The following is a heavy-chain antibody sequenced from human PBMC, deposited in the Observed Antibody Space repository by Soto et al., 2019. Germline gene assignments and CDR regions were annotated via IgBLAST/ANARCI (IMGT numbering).Heavy chain of an antibody. J-gene: IGHJ5*02. V-gene: IGHV1-69*13. CDR2: IIPIFGTA. D-gene: IGHD6-13*01. Sequence: SVKVSCKASGGTFSSYAISWVRQAPGQGLEWMGGIIPIFGTANYAQKFQGRVTITADESTSTAYMELCSLRSEDTAVYYCARDSGQLVQFAWFDPWGQGTLVTVSS. CDR3: ARDSGQLVQFAWFDP. CDR1: GGTFSSYA.